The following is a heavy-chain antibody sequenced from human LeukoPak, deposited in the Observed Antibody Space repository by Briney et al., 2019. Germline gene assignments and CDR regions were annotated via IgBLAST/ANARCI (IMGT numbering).Heavy chain of an antibody. CDR2: IKQDGSEK. D-gene: IGHD5-24*01. CDR1: GFTFSSYW. J-gene: IGHJ6*04. V-gene: IGHV3-7*03. CDR3: AREGPVGVESMDV. Sequence: PGGSLRLSCAASGFTFSSYWMSWVRQAPGKGLEWVANIKQDGSEKYYVDSVKGRFTISRGNAKNSLYLQMNSLRAEDTAVYYCAREGPVGVESMDVWGKGTTVTVSS.